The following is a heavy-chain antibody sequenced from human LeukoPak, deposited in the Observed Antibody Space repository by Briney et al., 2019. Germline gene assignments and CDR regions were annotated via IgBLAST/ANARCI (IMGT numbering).Heavy chain of an antibody. CDR3: ARRPDYTLYYFNY. CDR1: GFTFSSYA. J-gene: IGHJ4*02. CDR2: ISGSGGST. Sequence: GGSLRLSCATSGFTFSSYAMSWVRQAPGKGLEWVSAISGSGGSTYYADPVKGRFTISRDNSKNTLYLQMNSLRAEDTAVYYCARRPDYTLYYFNYWGQGTLVTVSS. V-gene: IGHV3-23*01. D-gene: IGHD4-11*01.